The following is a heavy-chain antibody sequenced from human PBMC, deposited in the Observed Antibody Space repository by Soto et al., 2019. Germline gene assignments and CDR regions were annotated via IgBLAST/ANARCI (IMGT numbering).Heavy chain of an antibody. D-gene: IGHD3-10*01. CDR1: GGSISSYY. Sequence: QVQLQESGPGLVKPSETLSLTCTVSGGSISSYYWSWIRQPPGKGLEWIGYIYYSGSTNYNPSLKSRVTISVDTSKNQFSLKLSSVTAADTAVYYCARVDYYGSGSYFDYWGQGTLVTVSS. CDR3: ARVDYYGSGSYFDY. V-gene: IGHV4-59*01. J-gene: IGHJ4*02. CDR2: IYYSGST.